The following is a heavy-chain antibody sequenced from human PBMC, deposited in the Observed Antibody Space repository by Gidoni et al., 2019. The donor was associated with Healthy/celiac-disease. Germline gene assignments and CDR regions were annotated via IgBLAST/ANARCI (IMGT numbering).Heavy chain of an antibody. CDR3: ARRVLAAGWFDP. D-gene: IGHD6-13*01. CDR2: IYYSGST. V-gene: IGHV4-39*01. Sequence: GWIRQPPGKGLEWIGSIYYSGSTYYNPSLKSRVTISVDTSKNQFSLKLSSVTAADTAVYYCARRVLAAGWFDPWGQGTLVTVSS. J-gene: IGHJ5*02.